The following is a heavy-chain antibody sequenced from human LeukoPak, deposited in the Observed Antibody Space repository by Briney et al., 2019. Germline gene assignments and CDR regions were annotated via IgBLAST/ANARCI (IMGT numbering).Heavy chain of an antibody. Sequence: ASVKVSCKVSGYTLTELSMHWVRQAPGKGLEWMGGFDPEDGETIYAQKFQGRVTMTEDTSTDTAYMELSSLRSEDTAVYYCATDIVVVPAAISLDYWGQGTLVTVSS. CDR3: ATDIVVVPAAISLDY. V-gene: IGHV1-24*01. D-gene: IGHD2-2*02. CDR2: FDPEDGET. CDR1: GYTLTELS. J-gene: IGHJ4*02.